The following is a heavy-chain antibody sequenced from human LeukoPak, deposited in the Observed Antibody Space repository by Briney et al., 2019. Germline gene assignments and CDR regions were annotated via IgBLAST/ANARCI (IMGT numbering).Heavy chain of an antibody. J-gene: IGHJ4*02. CDR2: IRGSGGST. D-gene: IGHD1-26*01. CDR3: AKVLREDLDY. V-gene: IGHV3-23*01. CDR1: GFIFRNYA. Sequence: GGSLRLSCAASGFIFRNYAMSWVRQAPVKGLEWVSAIRGSGGSTYYADSVKGRFTISRDNSKNTLYLQMNSLRAEDTAVYYCAKVLREDLDYWGQGTLVTVSS.